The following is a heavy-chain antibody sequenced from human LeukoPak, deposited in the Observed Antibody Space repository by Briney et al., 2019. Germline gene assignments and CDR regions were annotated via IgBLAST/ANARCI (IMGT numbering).Heavy chain of an antibody. CDR3: ARETFYDFWSGPGY. D-gene: IGHD3-3*01. V-gene: IGHV3-66*01. CDR1: GFTVSSNY. CDR2: IYSGGST. J-gene: IGHJ4*02. Sequence: GGSLRLSCAAYGFTVSSNYMNWVRQAPGKGLEWVSVIYSGGSTFYADSVRGRFTVSRDNSKNTVYLQMNSLRDEDTAIYHCARETFYDFWSGPGYWGQGTLVIVSS.